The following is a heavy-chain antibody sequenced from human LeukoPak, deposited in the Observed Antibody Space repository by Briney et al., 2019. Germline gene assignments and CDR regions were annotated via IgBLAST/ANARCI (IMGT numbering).Heavy chain of an antibody. CDR3: RAAADLNDY. CDR1: GFTFSGSA. Sequence: GGSLKLSCAASGFTFSGSAMHWVRQASGKGLEWLGRIRSKADSYTTAYAASVKGRFIVSRDDSENTAYLQMNSLKTEDTAVYYCRAAADLNDYWGQGTLVTVSS. V-gene: IGHV3-73*01. D-gene: IGHD6-13*01. J-gene: IGHJ4*02. CDR2: IRSKADSYTT.